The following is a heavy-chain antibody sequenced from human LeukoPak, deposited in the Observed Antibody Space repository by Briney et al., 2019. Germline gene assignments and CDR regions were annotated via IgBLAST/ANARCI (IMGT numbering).Heavy chain of an antibody. CDR3: ARWKIGPSGYYRNYYYGMDV. CDR2: IYYSGST. Sequence: SQTLSLTCAVSGGSISSGGYSWSWIRQPPGKGLEWIGSIYYSGSTYYNPSLKSRVTISVDTSKNQFSLKLSSVTAADTAVYYCARWKIGPSGYYRNYYYGMDVWGQGTTVTVSS. D-gene: IGHD3-22*01. CDR1: GGSISSGGYS. V-gene: IGHV4-30-2*03. J-gene: IGHJ6*02.